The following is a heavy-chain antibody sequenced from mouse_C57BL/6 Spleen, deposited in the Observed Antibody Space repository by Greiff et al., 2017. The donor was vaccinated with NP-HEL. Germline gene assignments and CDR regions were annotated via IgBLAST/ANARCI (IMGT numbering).Heavy chain of an antibody. CDR2: IYPGDGDT. CDR3: ASYYYGSSYQGY. Sequence: QVQLQQSGAELVKPGASVKISCKASGYAFSSYWMNWVKQRPGKGLEWIGQIYPGDGDTNYNGKFKGKATLTADKSSSTAYMQLSSLTSEDSAVYFCASYYYGSSYQGYWGQGTTLTVSS. J-gene: IGHJ2*01. D-gene: IGHD1-1*01. V-gene: IGHV1-80*01. CDR1: GYAFSSYW.